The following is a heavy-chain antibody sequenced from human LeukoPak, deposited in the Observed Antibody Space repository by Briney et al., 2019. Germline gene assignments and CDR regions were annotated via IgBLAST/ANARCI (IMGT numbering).Heavy chain of an antibody. D-gene: IGHD3-16*01. CDR2: ISGSGGST. CDR1: GFTFSSYA. Sequence: GGSLRLSCAASGFTFSSYAMSWVRQAPGRGLEWVLRISGSGGSTYYADSVKGRFTISRDNPKNTLYLQMNSRRAEDTAVYYCAKALRTSSFWGTDFDYWGQGTLVTVSS. J-gene: IGHJ4*02. CDR3: AKALRTSSFWGTDFDY. V-gene: IGHV3-23*01.